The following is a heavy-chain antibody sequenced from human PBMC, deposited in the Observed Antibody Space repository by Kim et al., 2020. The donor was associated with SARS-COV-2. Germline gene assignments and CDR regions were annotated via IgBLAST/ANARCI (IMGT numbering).Heavy chain of an antibody. CDR3: AKDLGGSFDY. V-gene: IGHV3-23*01. CDR2: ISANGANT. Sequence: GGSLRLSCGASGFTYSIYGMSWVRQAPGKGLEWVSVISANGANTYYADSVKGRFTMSRDNSKNTLYLQMNSLRAEDTAVYYCAKDLGGSFDYWGQGTLVTVSS. D-gene: IGHD7-27*01. CDR1: GFTYSIYG. J-gene: IGHJ4*02.